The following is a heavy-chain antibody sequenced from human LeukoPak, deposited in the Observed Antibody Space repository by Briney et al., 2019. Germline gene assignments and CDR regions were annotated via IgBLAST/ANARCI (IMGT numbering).Heavy chain of an antibody. CDR3: AKVLIDWGEAGRPDY. D-gene: IGHD6-6*01. J-gene: IGHJ4*02. CDR2: ISGSAGST. Sequence: GGSLRLSCAASGFTFSSYDMSWVRQAPGKGLEWVSAISGSAGSTYYADSVKARFTISRDNSKNTLYLQMNSLRAEDTAVYYCAKVLIDWGEAGRPDYWGQGTLVTVSS. CDR1: GFTFSSYD. V-gene: IGHV3-23*01.